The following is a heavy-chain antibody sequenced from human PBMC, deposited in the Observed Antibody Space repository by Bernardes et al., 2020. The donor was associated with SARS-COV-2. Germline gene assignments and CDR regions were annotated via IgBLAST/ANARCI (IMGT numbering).Heavy chain of an antibody. J-gene: IGHJ3*01. D-gene: IGHD3-22*01. CDR1: GFTLTYFY. Sequence: ASVKVSCKASGFTLTYFYMLWVRQAPGQRLEWIGIIDPSNGRTNYPQKFQDRVTMTSDTSTSSVYMELSSLTSEDTAVYYCSRAGGGADSIDVWGQGTLVTVSA. V-gene: IGHV1-46*01. CDR2: IDPSNGRT. CDR3: SRAGGGADSIDV.